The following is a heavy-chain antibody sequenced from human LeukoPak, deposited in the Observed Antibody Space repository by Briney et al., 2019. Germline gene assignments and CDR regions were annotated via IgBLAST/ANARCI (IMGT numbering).Heavy chain of an antibody. V-gene: IGHV4-59*01. CDR3: ARDRGFGDYPFFDI. CDR1: GGSISSYY. J-gene: IGHJ3*02. CDR2: IYYSGST. Sequence: SETLSLTCTVSGGSISSYYWSWVRQPPGKGLEWTGYIYYSGSTNYNPSLKSRVTISVDTSKNQFSLKLSSVTAADTAVYYCARDRGFGDYPFFDIWGQGTMVTVSS. D-gene: IGHD4-17*01.